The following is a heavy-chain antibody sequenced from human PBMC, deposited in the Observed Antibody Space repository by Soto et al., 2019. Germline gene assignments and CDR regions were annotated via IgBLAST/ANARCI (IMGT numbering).Heavy chain of an antibody. CDR3: ARLSSLYYNSDYGGYYFDY. D-gene: IGHD3-10*01. J-gene: IGHJ4*02. CDR1: GGSIRGGDYY. CDR2: IFYSGNS. V-gene: IGHV4-31*03. Sequence: QVQLQESGPGLVKPSQNLSLTCTVSGGSIRGGDYYWSWIRQHPGKGLEWIGYIFYSGNSFYNPSLKSGVTISVDTSKNQFSLQLSSVTAADTAIYYCARLSSLYYNSDYGGYYFDYWGQGTLVSVSS.